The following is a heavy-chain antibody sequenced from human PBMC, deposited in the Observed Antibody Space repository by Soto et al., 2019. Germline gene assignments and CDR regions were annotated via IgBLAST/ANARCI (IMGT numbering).Heavy chain of an antibody. Sequence: QVQLVQSGDEMKKPGASVRVSCKASGYIFVNYGIAWVRQAPGQGLEWMGWISPYTGDTHSASKVQGRLTMTTDTSTSTAYMDLGSLTSDDTAVYYCAIMDNYVTPTPQDVWGQGTTVTVSS. CDR3: AIMDNYVTPTPQDV. V-gene: IGHV1-18*01. CDR2: ISPYTGDT. J-gene: IGHJ6*02. CDR1: GYIFVNYG. D-gene: IGHD3-16*01.